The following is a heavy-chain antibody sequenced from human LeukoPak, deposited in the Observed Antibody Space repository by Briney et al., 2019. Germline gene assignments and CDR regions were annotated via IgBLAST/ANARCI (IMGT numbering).Heavy chain of an antibody. V-gene: IGHV1-8*01. CDR3: ARDNSVGDVAWWFDP. CDR2: INPKNGKT. D-gene: IGHD1-26*01. Sequence: ASVKVSCKASGYTFSTSTISWVRQAAGQGLEWMGWINPKNGKTSYAQKFQDRVSVTGDPSTSTAYMELSSLRSEDTAVYYCARDNSVGDVAWWFDPWGQGTLVTVSS. CDR1: GYTFSTST. J-gene: IGHJ5*02.